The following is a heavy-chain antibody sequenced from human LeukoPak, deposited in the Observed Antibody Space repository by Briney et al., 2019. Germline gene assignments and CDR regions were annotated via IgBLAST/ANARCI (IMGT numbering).Heavy chain of an antibody. J-gene: IGHJ4*02. D-gene: IGHD6-19*01. CDR2: IIPIFGTA. CDR1: GGTFSSYA. V-gene: IGHV1-69*06. CDR3: ARTKVSRVGGWSIESFDY. Sequence: GASVKVSCKASGGTFSSYAISWVRQAPGQGLEWMGGIIPIFGTANYAQKFQGRVTITADKSTSTAYMELSSLRSEDTAVYYCARTKVSRVGGWSIESFDYWGQGTLVTVSS.